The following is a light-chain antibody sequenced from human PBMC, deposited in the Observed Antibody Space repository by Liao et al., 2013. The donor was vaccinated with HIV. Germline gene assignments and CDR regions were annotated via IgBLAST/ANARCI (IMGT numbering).Light chain of an antibody. Sequence: SYELTQPPSVSVSPGQTANITCSGQRLGNKWTSWYQQRPGQSPILVIYDDMKRPSGIPERFSASKSGHTATLTISGAQAMDEADYYCQAWDSTAAVFGTG. J-gene: IGLJ1*01. V-gene: IGLV3-1*01. CDR2: DDM. CDR3: QAWDSTAAV. CDR1: RLGNKW.